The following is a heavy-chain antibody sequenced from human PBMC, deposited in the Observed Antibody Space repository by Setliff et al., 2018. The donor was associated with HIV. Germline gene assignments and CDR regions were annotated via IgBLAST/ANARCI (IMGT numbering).Heavy chain of an antibody. CDR2: IIPIFGTA. Sequence: GASVKVSCKASGGTFSSYAISWVRQAPGQGLQWMGGIIPIFGTANYAQKFPGRVTITADESTSTAYMELSSLRSEDTAVYYCARDIGYCSSTSCYHAFDIWGQGTMVTVSS. V-gene: IGHV1-69*13. CDR3: ARDIGYCSSTSCYHAFDI. CDR1: GGTFSSYA. J-gene: IGHJ3*02. D-gene: IGHD2-2*01.